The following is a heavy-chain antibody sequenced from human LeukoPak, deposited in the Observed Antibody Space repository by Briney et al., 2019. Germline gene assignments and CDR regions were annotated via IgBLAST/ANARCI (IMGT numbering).Heavy chain of an antibody. V-gene: IGHV3-33*01. Sequence: GRSLRLSCAASGFAFASYDMHWVRQAPGKGLEWVALIWYDGSNTYYTDSVRGRFTISRDNSKNTLYLQMTSLRAEDTAVYYCARADSSGWYSPTYWGQGTLVTVSS. J-gene: IGHJ4*02. CDR3: ARADSSGWYSPTY. CDR1: GFAFASYD. D-gene: IGHD6-19*01. CDR2: IWYDGSNT.